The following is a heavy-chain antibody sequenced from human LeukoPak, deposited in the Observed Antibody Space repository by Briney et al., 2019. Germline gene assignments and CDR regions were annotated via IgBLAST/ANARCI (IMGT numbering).Heavy chain of an antibody. J-gene: IGHJ4*02. Sequence: GGSLRLSCAASGFTFSSYSMNWVRQAPGKGLEWVSSISNSSSYIYYADSVKGRFTISRDNAKNSLYLQMNSLRAEDTAVYYCAKFIAAPFYFDYWGQGTLVTVSS. CDR2: ISNSSSYI. CDR1: GFTFSSYS. D-gene: IGHD6-13*01. V-gene: IGHV3-21*01. CDR3: AKFIAAPFYFDY.